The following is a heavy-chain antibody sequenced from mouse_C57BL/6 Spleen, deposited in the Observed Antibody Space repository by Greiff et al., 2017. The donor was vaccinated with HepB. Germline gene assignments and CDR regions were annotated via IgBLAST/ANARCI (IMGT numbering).Heavy chain of an antibody. V-gene: IGHV1-22*01. CDR3: AKVSGDLTGRDWYFDV. Sequence: VQLQQSGPELVKPGASVKMSCKASGYTFTDYNMHWVKQSHGKSLEWIGYINPNNGGTSYNQKFKGKATLTVNKSSSTAYMELRSLTSEDSAVYYCAKVSGDLTGRDWYFDVWGTGTTVTVSS. J-gene: IGHJ1*03. CDR1: GYTFTDYN. D-gene: IGHD4-1*01. CDR2: INPNNGGT.